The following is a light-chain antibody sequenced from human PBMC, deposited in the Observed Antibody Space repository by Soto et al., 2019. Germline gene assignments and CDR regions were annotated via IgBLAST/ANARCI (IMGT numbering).Light chain of an antibody. CDR1: SSNVGGYNY. CDR2: DAS. J-gene: IGLJ2*01. Sequence: QSALTQPRSVSASPGQSVTISCTGNSSNVGGYNYVSWYQQNPGKAPKLMIYDASKRPSGVPDRFSGSKSGNAASLTISGLQAEDEADYYCCSYAASYTLVFGGGTKLTVL. CDR3: CSYAASYTLV. V-gene: IGLV2-11*01.